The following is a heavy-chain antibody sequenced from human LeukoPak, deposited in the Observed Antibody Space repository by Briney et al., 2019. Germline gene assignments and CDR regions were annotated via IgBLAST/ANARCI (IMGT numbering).Heavy chain of an antibody. CDR2: ISYSGST. V-gene: IGHV4-59*01. CDR3: ARDSYNYGSGSLDY. Sequence: SETLSLTCAVSGGSIDRYYWTWIRQPPGEGLEWIGQISYSGSTNYNPSLKGRATISVDMSRNQFSLKLTSVTAADTAVYYCARDSYNYGSGSLDYWGQGTLVTVSS. J-gene: IGHJ4*02. CDR1: GGSIDRYY. D-gene: IGHD5-18*01.